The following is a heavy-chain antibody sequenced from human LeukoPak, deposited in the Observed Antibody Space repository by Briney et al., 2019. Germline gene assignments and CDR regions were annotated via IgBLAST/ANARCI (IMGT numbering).Heavy chain of an antibody. J-gene: IGHJ4*02. Sequence: SETLSLTCSVSGRSISIHYWSWIRQPPGKRLEWNGYIYYNGNNNYNSSLKRRVTISVEMSKNQGSLKRRSVTAADTAVYYCARGGWYRDYWGQGTLVTVSS. CDR1: GRSISIHY. CDR3: ARGGWYRDY. D-gene: IGHD6-19*01. CDR2: IYYNGNN. V-gene: IGHV4-59*11.